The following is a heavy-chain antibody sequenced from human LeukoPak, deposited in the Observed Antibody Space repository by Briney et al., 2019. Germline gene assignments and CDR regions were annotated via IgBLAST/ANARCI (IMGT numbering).Heavy chain of an antibody. CDR2: IYYSGST. D-gene: IGHD3-16*01. CDR3: ARDGAVNWFDP. Sequence: SETLSLTCTVSGGSISSYYWSWIRQPPGKGLEWIGYIYYSGSTNYNPSLKSRVTISVDMSKNQFSLNLISVTAADTAVYYCARDGAVNWFDPWGQGTLFTVSS. V-gene: IGHV4-59*01. CDR1: GGSISSYY. J-gene: IGHJ5*02.